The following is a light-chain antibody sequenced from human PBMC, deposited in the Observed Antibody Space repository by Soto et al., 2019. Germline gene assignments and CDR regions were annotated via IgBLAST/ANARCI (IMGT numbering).Light chain of an antibody. CDR2: GAS. CDR1: QSVSSN. CDR3: QQYNNWPLT. V-gene: IGKV3-15*01. J-gene: IGKJ4*01. Sequence: EIVMTQSPATLSVSPGERATLSCRASQSVSSNLAWYQQKPGQAPRLLIYGASTRATGIPARFNGSGSGTEFTLNISSLQSEDFAVFYCQQYNNWPLTFGGGTKVEIK.